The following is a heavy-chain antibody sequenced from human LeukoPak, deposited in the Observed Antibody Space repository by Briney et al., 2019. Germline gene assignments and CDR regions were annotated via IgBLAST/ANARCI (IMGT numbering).Heavy chain of an antibody. D-gene: IGHD6-6*01. Sequence: ETLSLTCTVSGGSISSSSYYWGWIRQPPGKGLEWVSVIYSGETTYYADSVKGRFTLSRDNFKNTVYLQMNSLRAEDTAVYYCARGYSSSSFFDYWGQGTLVTVSS. V-gene: IGHV3-66*01. CDR2: IYSGETT. J-gene: IGHJ4*02. CDR1: GGSISSSSYY. CDR3: ARGYSSSSFFDY.